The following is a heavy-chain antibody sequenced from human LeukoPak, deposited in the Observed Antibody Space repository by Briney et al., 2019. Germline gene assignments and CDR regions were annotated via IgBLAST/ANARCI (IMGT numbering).Heavy chain of an antibody. CDR2: IYYSGST. CDR3: AREWGSNWGNDY. J-gene: IGHJ4*02. D-gene: IGHD7-27*01. V-gene: IGHV4-39*07. Sequence: SETLSLTCTVSGGSISSSSYYWGWIRQPPGKGLEWIGSIYYSGSTYYNPSLKSRVTISVDTSKNQFSLKLSSVTAADTAVYYCAREWGSNWGNDYWGQGTLVTVSS. CDR1: GGSISSSSYY.